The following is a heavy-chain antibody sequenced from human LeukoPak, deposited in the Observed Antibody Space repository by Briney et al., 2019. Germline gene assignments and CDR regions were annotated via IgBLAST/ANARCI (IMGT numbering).Heavy chain of an antibody. D-gene: IGHD3-3*01. J-gene: IGHJ6*03. CDR1: GGSITTYY. CDR2: MYTTGNT. CDR3: AKHDTLFGAAHFYMDV. Sequence: PSETLCLTCTVSGGSITTYYWSWIRQPPGKGLEWIGYMYTTGNTNYNPSLASRVTLSLDTSKNQFSLTLSSVTAADTAVYYCAKHDTLFGAAHFYMDVWGKGTTVTVSS. V-gene: IGHV4-59*08.